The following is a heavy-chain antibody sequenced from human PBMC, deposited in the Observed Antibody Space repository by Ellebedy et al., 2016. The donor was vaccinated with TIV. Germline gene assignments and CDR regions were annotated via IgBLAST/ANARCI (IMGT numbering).Heavy chain of an antibody. CDR1: GYSFTTFT. J-gene: IGHJ4*02. CDR3: VRDAVSGWFGKFFY. V-gene: IGHV1-3*01. CDR2: INPDNGDT. D-gene: IGHD6-19*01. Sequence: AASVKVSCKASGYSFTTFTIHWVRQAPGQRPEWMGWINPDNGDTKHSQKFQARVTITRDTFASTAYMELRSLRSDDTAVYYCVRDAVSGWFGKFFYWGQGTLVTVSP.